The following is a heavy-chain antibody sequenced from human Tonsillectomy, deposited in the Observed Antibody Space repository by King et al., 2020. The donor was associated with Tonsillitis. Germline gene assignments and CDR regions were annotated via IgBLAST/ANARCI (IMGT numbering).Heavy chain of an antibody. V-gene: IGHV3-30*18. CDR3: AKRVGGYYGSGSRPDNYYYYGMDV. Sequence: VQLVESGGGVVQPGRSLRLSCAASGFSFSTYGMHWVRQAPGKGLEWVALISYDGSNKYYADSVKGRFTISRDNSKNTLYLQMNSLRPEDTAVYYCAKRVGGYYGSGSRPDNYYYYGMDVWGQGTTVTVSS. D-gene: IGHD3-10*01. J-gene: IGHJ6*02. CDR1: GFSFSTYG. CDR2: ISYDGSNK.